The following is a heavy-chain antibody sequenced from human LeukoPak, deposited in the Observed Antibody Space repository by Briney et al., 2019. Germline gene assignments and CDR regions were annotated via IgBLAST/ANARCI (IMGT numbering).Heavy chain of an antibody. J-gene: IGHJ5*02. CDR2: IIPIFGTA. V-gene: IGHV1-69*13. D-gene: IGHD2-2*02. Sequence: SVKVSXKASGGTFRSYAISWVRQAPGQGLEWMGGIIPIFGTANYAQKFQGRVTITADESTSTAYMELSSLRSEDTAVYYCARGYQLLYLDWFDPWGQGTLVTVSS. CDR3: ARGYQLLYLDWFDP. CDR1: GGTFRSYA.